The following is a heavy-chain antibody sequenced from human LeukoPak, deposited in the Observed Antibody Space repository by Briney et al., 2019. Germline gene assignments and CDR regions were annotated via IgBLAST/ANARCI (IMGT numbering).Heavy chain of an antibody. CDR2: ISSSGSTI. D-gene: IGHD2-21*01. J-gene: IGHJ6*03. CDR3: ARVEGWGSFYMDV. Sequence: PGGSLRLSCAASGFTFSSYEMNWVRQAPGKGLEWVSYISSSGSTIYYADSVKGRFTISRDNAKNSLYLQMNSLRAEDTAVYYCARVEGWGSFYMDVWGKGTTVTISS. CDR1: GFTFSSYE. V-gene: IGHV3-48*03.